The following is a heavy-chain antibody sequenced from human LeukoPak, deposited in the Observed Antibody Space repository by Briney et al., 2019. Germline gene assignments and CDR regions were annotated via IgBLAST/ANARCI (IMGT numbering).Heavy chain of an antibody. V-gene: IGHV3-7*01. CDR2: IKQDGSEK. CDR1: GFTFSSHS. D-gene: IGHD6-19*01. J-gene: IGHJ5*02. CDR3: ARGRAVAGLKFDP. Sequence: WGSLRISCAASGFTFSSHSMSCVRQAPCKWLHLVANIKQDGSEKYYVDSVKGRFTISRDNAKNSLYLQMNSLRAEDTAVYYCARGRAVAGLKFDPWGQGTLVTVSS.